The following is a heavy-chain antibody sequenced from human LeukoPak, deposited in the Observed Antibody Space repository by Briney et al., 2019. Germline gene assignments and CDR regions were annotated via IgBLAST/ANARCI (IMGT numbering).Heavy chain of an antibody. CDR1: GFTFSSYA. V-gene: IGHV3-64*01. Sequence: PGGSLRLSCAASGFTFSSYAMHWVRQAPGKGLEYVSAISSNGGNTYYANSVKGRFTISRDNSKNTLYLQMGSLRGEDMAVYYCARVSRRDDYNRYYFDYWGQGTLVTVSS. J-gene: IGHJ4*02. D-gene: IGHD5-24*01. CDR2: ISSNGGNT. CDR3: ARVSRRDDYNRYYFDY.